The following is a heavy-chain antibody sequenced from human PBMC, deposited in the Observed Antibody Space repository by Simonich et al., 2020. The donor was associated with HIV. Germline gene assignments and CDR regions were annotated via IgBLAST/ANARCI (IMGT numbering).Heavy chain of an antibody. D-gene: IGHD3-22*01. CDR1: GYTFTGHS. Sequence: QVQLVQSGAEVKKPGASVKVSCTTSGYTFTGHSMHWVRQAPGQGLEWMGWINPNSGGTNYAQSFQGRVTMTRDTSISTAYMELSRLTSDDTAIYYCARVHITGYYSDYWGQGTLVTVSS. V-gene: IGHV1-2*02. CDR3: ARVHITGYYSDY. CDR2: INPNSGGT. J-gene: IGHJ4*02.